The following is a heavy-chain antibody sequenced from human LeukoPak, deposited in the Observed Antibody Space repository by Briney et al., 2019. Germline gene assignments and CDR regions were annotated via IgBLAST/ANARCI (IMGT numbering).Heavy chain of an antibody. J-gene: IGHJ6*02. V-gene: IGHV1-18*01. CDR1: GYTFTSYG. CDR2: MSAYNGNT. D-gene: IGHD4-11*01. Sequence: ASVKVSCKASGYTFTSYGISWVRQAPGQGLEWMGWMSAYNGNTNYAQKLQGRVTMTTDTSTSTAYMELRSLRSDDTAVYYCARDDYSNDDYYYYGMDVWGQGTTVTVSS. CDR3: ARDDYSNDDYYYYGMDV.